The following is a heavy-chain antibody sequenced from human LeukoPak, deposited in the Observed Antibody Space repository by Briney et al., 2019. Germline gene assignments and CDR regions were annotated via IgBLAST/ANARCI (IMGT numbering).Heavy chain of an antibody. CDR1: GFTFSSYG. D-gene: IGHD1-7*01. CDR2: ISYDGSNK. Sequence: QPGGSLRLSCAASGFTFSSYGMHWVRQAPGKGLEWVAVISYDGSNKYYADSVKGRFTISRDNSKNTIYLQMDSLRAEDTAIYYCARDYWWNYDYWGQGTLVTVSS. CDR3: ARDYWWNYDY. V-gene: IGHV3-30*03. J-gene: IGHJ4*02.